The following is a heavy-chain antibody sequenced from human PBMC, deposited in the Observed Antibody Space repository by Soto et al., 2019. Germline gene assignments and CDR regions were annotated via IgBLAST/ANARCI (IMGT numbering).Heavy chain of an antibody. D-gene: IGHD3-10*02. CDR3: FFQAEDGIRDVRSVSAFLLNRSSDL. V-gene: IGHV3-30*03. CDR2: ISYDGSNR. Sequence: KGLERVAVISYDGSNRYYADSVKGRFTISRDNSKNTLYLQMNSLRAEDMAVYYFFFQAEDGIRDVRSVSAFLLNRSSDL. J-gene: IGHJ2*01.